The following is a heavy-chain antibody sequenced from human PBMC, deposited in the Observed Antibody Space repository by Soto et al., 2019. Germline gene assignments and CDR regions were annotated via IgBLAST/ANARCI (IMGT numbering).Heavy chain of an antibody. CDR2: IHYSGRT. D-gene: IGHD2-15*01. J-gene: IGHJ4*02. V-gene: IGHV4-31*03. Sequence: QVQLQESGPGLVKPSQTLSLTCSVSGGSIRSGGHYWTWIRQLPGKGLEWIGYIHYSGRTYYNPSLKSRLIISVDTSKNQFSLKLNSVTAADTAMYYCARDRSGDFDYRGQGTLVTVSS. CDR1: GGSIRSGGHY. CDR3: ARDRSGDFDY.